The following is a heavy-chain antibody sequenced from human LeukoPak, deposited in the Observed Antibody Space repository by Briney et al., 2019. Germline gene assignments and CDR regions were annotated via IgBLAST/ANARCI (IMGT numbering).Heavy chain of an antibody. Sequence: ASVKVSCKASGYTFTSYGISWVRQAPGRGLEWMGWISAYNGNTNYVQKLQGKVTMTTDTSTSTAYMELRSLRSDDTAVYYCARAHQYGDFDYWGQGTLVTVSS. J-gene: IGHJ4*02. CDR2: ISAYNGNT. D-gene: IGHD4-17*01. CDR1: GYTFTSYG. CDR3: ARAHQYGDFDY. V-gene: IGHV1-18*01.